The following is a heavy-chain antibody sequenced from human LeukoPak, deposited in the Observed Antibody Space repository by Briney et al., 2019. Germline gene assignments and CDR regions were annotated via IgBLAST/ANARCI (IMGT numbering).Heavy chain of an antibody. V-gene: IGHV3-30*03. D-gene: IGHD3-3*01. J-gene: IGHJ4*02. CDR1: GFTFSSHG. Sequence: GGSLRLSCAVSGFTFSSHGMHWVRQAPGKGLEWVAVISYDGSNKYYADSVKGRFTISRDNSKNTLYLQMNSLRAEDTAVYYCARASIRFLEWLLSYFDYWGQGTLVTVSS. CDR3: ARASIRFLEWLLSYFDY. CDR2: ISYDGSNK.